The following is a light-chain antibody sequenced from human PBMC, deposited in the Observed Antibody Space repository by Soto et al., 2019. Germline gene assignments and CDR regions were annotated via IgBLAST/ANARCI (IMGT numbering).Light chain of an antibody. CDR3: QQYGSSGT. CDR1: QSISRY. V-gene: IGKV3-20*01. CDR2: GAS. Sequence: MVLTQCPGTLSLCTGERTTLSSRASQSISRYLAWYQQKPGQGPRLLIYGASNRATGIPDRFSGSGSGTDFTLTISRLEPEDFAVYYCQQYGSSGTFGQGTKVDIK. J-gene: IGKJ1*01.